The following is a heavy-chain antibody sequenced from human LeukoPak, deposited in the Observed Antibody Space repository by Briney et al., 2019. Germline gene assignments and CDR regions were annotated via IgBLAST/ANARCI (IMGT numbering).Heavy chain of an antibody. CDR2: RWYDGSNK. V-gene: IGHV3-33*01. CDR3: ARDLIAARTKAQEGSDYYYGMDV. Sequence: PGGSLRLSCAACGFTFSSYRMLWVRQAPGKGLEWVAVRWYDGSNKYYASSVKGRLPISRDHSQNTLYLQINSLRAEDTAVYYCARDLIAARTKAQEGSDYYYGMDVWGQRTTVPVSS. CDR1: GFTFSSYR. D-gene: IGHD6-13*01. J-gene: IGHJ6*02.